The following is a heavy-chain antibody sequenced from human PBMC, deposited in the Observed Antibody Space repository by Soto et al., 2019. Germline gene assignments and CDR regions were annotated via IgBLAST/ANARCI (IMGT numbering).Heavy chain of an antibody. CDR1: GGSISSSSYY. CDR3: ARREIPSAWDGDFHI. J-gene: IGHJ3*02. Sequence: SETLSLTCTVSGGSISSSSYYWGWIRQPPGKGLEWIGSIYYSGSTYYNPSLKSRVTISVDTSKNQFSLKLSSVTAADTAVYYCARREIPSAWDGDFHIWYPGTMVTVSS. V-gene: IGHV4-39*01. D-gene: IGHD4-17*01. CDR2: IYYSGST.